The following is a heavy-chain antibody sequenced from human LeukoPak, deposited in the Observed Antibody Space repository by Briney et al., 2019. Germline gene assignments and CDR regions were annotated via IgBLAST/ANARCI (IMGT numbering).Heavy chain of an antibody. CDR1: GGSISTSSYY. CDR2: IYYSGST. Sequence: SETLSLTCTVSGGSISTSSYYWGWIRQPPGKGLEWIGSIYYSGSTYYNPSLKSRVTISVDTSKNQFSLKLSSVTAADTAVYYCARDPITMIAHFDYWGQGTLVTVSS. CDR3: ARDPITMIAHFDY. V-gene: IGHV4-39*07. D-gene: IGHD3-22*01. J-gene: IGHJ4*02.